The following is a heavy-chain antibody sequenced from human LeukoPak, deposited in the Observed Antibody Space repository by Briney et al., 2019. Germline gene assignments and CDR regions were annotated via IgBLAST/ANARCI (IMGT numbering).Heavy chain of an antibody. CDR2: INHSGST. J-gene: IGHJ5*02. CDR3: ATWDIVVVPGRNWFDP. D-gene: IGHD2-2*01. CDR1: GGSFSGYH. Sequence: SETLSLTCAVYGGSFSGYHWSWIRQPPGKGLEWIGEINHSGSTNYNPSLKSRVTISVDTSKNQFSLKLSSVTAADTAVYYCATWDIVVVPGRNWFDPWGQGTLVTVSS. V-gene: IGHV4-34*01.